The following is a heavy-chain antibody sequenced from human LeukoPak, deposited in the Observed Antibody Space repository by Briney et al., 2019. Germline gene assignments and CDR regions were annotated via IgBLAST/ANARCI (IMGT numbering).Heavy chain of an antibody. D-gene: IGHD2-2*02. CDR2: IDPRSGST. J-gene: IGHJ4*02. Sequence: VASMKVSCKASGYTFTDYYMHWVRQAPGQGLEWMGWIDPRSGSTNFARKFQGRVTMTRDTSISTAYMELSRLTSDDTAVYYCTSSDYTSSDYWGQGTLVTVSS. CDR3: TSSDYTSSDY. V-gene: IGHV1-2*02. CDR1: GYTFTDYY.